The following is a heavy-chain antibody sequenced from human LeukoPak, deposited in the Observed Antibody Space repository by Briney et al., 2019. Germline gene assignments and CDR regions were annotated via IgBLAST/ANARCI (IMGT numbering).Heavy chain of an antibody. V-gene: IGHV4-59*08. Sequence: SETLSLTCTVSGCSISSYYWSWIRQPPGKGLEWIGYIYYSGSTNYNPSLKSRVTISVDTSKNQFSLKLSSVTAADTAVYYCANEQQLVRFGYWGQGTLVTVSS. CDR3: ANEQQLVRFGY. CDR2: IYYSGST. CDR1: GCSISSYY. D-gene: IGHD6-13*01. J-gene: IGHJ4*02.